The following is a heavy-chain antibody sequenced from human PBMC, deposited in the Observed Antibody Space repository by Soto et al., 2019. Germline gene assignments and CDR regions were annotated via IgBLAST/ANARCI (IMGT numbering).Heavy chain of an antibody. J-gene: IGHJ5*02. CDR3: ARDFFDILTGYLGGWFDP. Sequence: QVQLVESGGGVVQPGRSLRLSCAASGFTFSSYGMHWVRQAPGKGLEWVAVIWYDGSNKYYADSVKGRFTISRDNSKNTLYLQMNSLRAEDTAVYYCARDFFDILTGYLGGWFDPWGQGTLVTVSS. D-gene: IGHD3-9*01. V-gene: IGHV3-33*01. CDR1: GFTFSSYG. CDR2: IWYDGSNK.